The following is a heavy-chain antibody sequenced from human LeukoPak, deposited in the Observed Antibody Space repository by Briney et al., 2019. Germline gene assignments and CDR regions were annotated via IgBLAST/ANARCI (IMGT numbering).Heavy chain of an antibody. CDR1: GFTFSNAW. Sequence: PGGSLRLSCAASGFTFSNAWMSWVRQAPGKGLEWVGRIKSKTDGGTTDYAAPVKGRFTISRDDSKNMLYLQMNSLKTEDTAVYYCTTTSIAVAGPFDYWGQGTLVTVSS. V-gene: IGHV3-15*01. J-gene: IGHJ4*02. D-gene: IGHD6-19*01. CDR3: TTTSIAVAGPFDY. CDR2: IKSKTDGGTT.